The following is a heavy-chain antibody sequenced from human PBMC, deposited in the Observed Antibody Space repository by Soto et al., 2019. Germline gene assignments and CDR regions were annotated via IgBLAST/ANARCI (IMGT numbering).Heavy chain of an antibody. CDR3: ARREQWLENFHY. D-gene: IGHD6-19*01. V-gene: IGHV1-2*02. Sequence: QVQLVQSGAEVKKPGASVKVSCKTSGYTFTGYYIHWIRQAPGQGLEWMGWINPNSGDTNYSQDFQGRVTMTSDTSFTAAYVELPRLRSDDTAVYYCARREQWLENFHYWGQGTLVTVSS. J-gene: IGHJ4*02. CDR1: GYTFTGYY. CDR2: INPNSGDT.